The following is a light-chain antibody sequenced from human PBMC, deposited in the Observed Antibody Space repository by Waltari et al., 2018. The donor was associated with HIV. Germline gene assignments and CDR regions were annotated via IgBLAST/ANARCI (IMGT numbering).Light chain of an antibody. CDR2: GAS. CDR3: QQYGSSPPIT. J-gene: IGKJ5*01. Sequence: ELVLTQSPGTLSLSPGERATLSCRASQSLSSSYLAWYQQKPGQAPRLLIYGASSRATGIPDRFSGSGSGTDFTLTISRLEPEDFAVYYCQQYGSSPPITFGLGTRLEIK. V-gene: IGKV3-20*01. CDR1: QSLSSSY.